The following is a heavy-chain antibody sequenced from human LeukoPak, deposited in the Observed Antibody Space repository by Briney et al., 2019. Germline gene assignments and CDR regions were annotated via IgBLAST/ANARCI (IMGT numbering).Heavy chain of an antibody. V-gene: IGHV4-38-2*02. CDR2: IYHSGST. CDR3: ARVGGATGTTYIY. CDR1: GYSISSCYY. Sequence: SETLSLTCTVSGYSISSCYYWGWIRQPPGKGLEWIGSIYHSGSTYYNPSLKSRVTISVDTSKNQFSLKLSSVTAADTAVYYCARVGGATGTTYIYWGQGTLVTVSS. D-gene: IGHD1-1*01. J-gene: IGHJ4*02.